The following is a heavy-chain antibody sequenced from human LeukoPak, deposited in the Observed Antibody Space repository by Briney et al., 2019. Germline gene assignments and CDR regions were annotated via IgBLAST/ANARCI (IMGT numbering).Heavy chain of an antibody. D-gene: IGHD2-15*01. V-gene: IGHV5-10-1*01. CDR3: ARHDKGSYWYFDL. CDR2: IDPGDSYT. Sequence: GESLKISCEASGYLLTTYWISWVRQMPGKGLEWMGRIDPGDSYTNYSPSFQGRVTISADKSISTAYLQWSSLKASDTAMYYCARHDKGSYWYFDLWGRGTLVTVSS. CDR1: GYLLTTYW. J-gene: IGHJ2*01.